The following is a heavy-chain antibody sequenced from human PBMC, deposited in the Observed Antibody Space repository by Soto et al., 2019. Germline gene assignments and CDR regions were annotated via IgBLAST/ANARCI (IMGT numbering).Heavy chain of an antibody. CDR3: ARAGVATIYPGNNWFDP. J-gene: IGHJ5*02. CDR2: IYYSGST. CDR1: GGSISSGDYY. V-gene: IGHV4-30-4*01. D-gene: IGHD5-12*01. Sequence: QVQLQESGPGLVKPSQTLSLTCTVSGGSISSGDYYWSWIRQPPGKGLEWIGYIYYSGSTYYNPSLKRRVPISVDTSKNQFSLNLSSVTAADTAMYYCARAGVATIYPGNNWFDPWGQGTLVTVSS.